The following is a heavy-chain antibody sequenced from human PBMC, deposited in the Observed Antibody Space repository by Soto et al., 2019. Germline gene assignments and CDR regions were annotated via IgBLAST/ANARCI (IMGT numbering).Heavy chain of an antibody. CDR1: GFTFTSSA. D-gene: IGHD1-1*01. Sequence: SVKVSCKXSGFTFTSSAMQWVRQARGQRLEWIGWFDVGNGKTNYAQKFQGRVTMTKDTSTNTAYMELSSLRSEDTAVYYCATRTTGTTTYINPYYYYGMDVWGQGTTVTVSS. CDR3: ATRTTGTTTYINPYYYYGMDV. V-gene: IGHV1-58*02. J-gene: IGHJ6*02. CDR2: FDVGNGKT.